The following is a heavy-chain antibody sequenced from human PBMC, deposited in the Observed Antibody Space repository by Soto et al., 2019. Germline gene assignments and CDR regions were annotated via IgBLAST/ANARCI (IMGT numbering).Heavy chain of an antibody. CDR2: IYYSGST. Sequence: SETLSLTCTVSGGSISSGGYYWSWIRQHPGKGLEWIGYIYYSGSTYYNPSLKSRVTISVDTSKNQFSLKLSSVTAADTAVYYCARVKDDYGDYDFDYWGQGTLVTVSS. CDR1: GGSISSGGYY. V-gene: IGHV4-31*03. D-gene: IGHD4-17*01. J-gene: IGHJ4*02. CDR3: ARVKDDYGDYDFDY.